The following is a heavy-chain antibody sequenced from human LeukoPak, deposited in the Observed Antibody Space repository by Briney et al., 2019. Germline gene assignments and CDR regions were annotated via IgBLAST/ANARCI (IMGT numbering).Heavy chain of an antibody. CDR2: IYNGEAT. D-gene: IGHD2-8*02. V-gene: IGHV4-39*05. CDR1: GGSVSTIAYY. CDR3: VRLVVVPPAVDN. J-gene: IGHJ4*02. Sequence: PSETPSLTCTVSGGSVSTIAYYWGWIRQPPGKGLEYLGYIYNGEATYYNPSLKSRVTISVDTSKNQFSLRLTSVTAADTAVYYCVRLVVVPPAVDNWGQGTLVTVSS.